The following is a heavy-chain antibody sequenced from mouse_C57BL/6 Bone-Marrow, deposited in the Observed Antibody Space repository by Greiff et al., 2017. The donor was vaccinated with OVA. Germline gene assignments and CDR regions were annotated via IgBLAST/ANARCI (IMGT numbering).Heavy chain of an antibody. CDR2: IDPSDSET. J-gene: IGHJ4*01. CDR3: ARAPLRLSMDY. D-gene: IGHD2-12*01. Sequence: QVHVKQPGAELVRPGSSVKLSCKASGYTFTSYWMHWVKQRPIQGLEWIGNIDPSDSETHYNQKFKDKATLTVDKSSSTAYMQLSSLTSEDSAVYYCARAPLRLSMDYWGQGTSVTVSS. CDR1: GYTFTSYW. V-gene: IGHV1-52*01.